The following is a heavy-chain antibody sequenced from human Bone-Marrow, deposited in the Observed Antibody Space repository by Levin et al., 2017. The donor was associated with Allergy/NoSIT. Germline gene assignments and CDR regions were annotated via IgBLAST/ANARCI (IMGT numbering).Heavy chain of an antibody. Sequence: SETLSLTCTVSGGSISSYFWSWVRQPPGKGLEWIVYIYNTGSTNYNPSLKGRVATSVDTSKNQFSLNLTTVTAAATAVYYCASRATLTTDHYYYNGMDVWGQGITVSVSS. CDR3: ASRATLTTDHYYYNGMDV. D-gene: IGHD1-14*01. V-gene: IGHV4-4*08. CDR1: GGSISSYF. J-gene: IGHJ6*02. CDR2: IYNTGST.